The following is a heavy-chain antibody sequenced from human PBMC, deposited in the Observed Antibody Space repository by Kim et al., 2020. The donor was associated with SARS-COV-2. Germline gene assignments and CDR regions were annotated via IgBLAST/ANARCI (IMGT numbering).Heavy chain of an antibody. CDR3: ARVAAAGKVDY. V-gene: IGHV3-53*01. Sequence: GGSLRLSCAASGFTVSSNYMSWVRQAPGKGLEWVSVIYSGGSTYYADSVKGRFTISRDNSKNTLYLQMNSLRAEDTAVYYCARVAAAGKVDYWGQGTLVTVSS. CDR2: IYSGGST. J-gene: IGHJ4*02. D-gene: IGHD6-13*01. CDR1: GFTVSSNY.